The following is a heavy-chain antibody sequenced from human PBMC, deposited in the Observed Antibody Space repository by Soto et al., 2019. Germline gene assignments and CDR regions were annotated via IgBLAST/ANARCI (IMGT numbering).Heavy chain of an antibody. J-gene: IGHJ6*03. CDR2: INHSGST. CDR3: ARRGIRGNAATYYYYYYMDV. V-gene: IGHV4-34*01. Sequence: SETLSLTCAVYGGSFSGYYWRWIRQPPGKGLEWIGEINHSGSTNYNPSLKSRVTISVDTSKNQFSLKLSSVTAADTAVYYCARRGIRGNAATYYYYYYMDVGGKGTTLTVPS. CDR1: GGSFSGYY. D-gene: IGHD3-10*01.